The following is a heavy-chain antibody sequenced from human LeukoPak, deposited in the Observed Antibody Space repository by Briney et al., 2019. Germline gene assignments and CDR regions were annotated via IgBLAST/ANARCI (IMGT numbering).Heavy chain of an antibody. CDR2: INHSGST. D-gene: IGHD3-3*01. CDR1: GGSFSGYY. Sequence: SETLSLTCAVYGGSFSGYYWSWIRQPPGKGLEWIGEINHSGSTNYNPSLKSRVTISVDTSKNQFSLKLSSVTAADTAVYYCARGRYYDFWSGYYYWGQGTLVTVSP. J-gene: IGHJ4*02. CDR3: ARGRYYDFWSGYYY. V-gene: IGHV4-34*01.